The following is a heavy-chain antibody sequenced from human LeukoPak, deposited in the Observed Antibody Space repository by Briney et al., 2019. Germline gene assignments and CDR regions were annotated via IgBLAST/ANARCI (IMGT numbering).Heavy chain of an antibody. CDR2: INHSGST. V-gene: IGHV4-34*01. CDR3: ARELADYDSSGYYSSGDWFDP. J-gene: IGHJ5*02. D-gene: IGHD3-22*01. CDR1: GGSFSGYY. Sequence: PSGTLSLTCAVYGGSFSGYYWSWIRQPPGKGLEWIGEINHSGSTNYNPSLKSRVTISVDTSKNQFSLKLSSVTAADTAVYYCARELADYDSSGYYSSGDWFDPWGQGTLVTVSS.